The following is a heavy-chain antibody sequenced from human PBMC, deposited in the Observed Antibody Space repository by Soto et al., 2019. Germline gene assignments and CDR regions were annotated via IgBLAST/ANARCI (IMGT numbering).Heavy chain of an antibody. CDR3: ATARHCSSDACPAAE. D-gene: IGHD2-2*01. Sequence: QVQLVQSGAEVKKPGSSVKVSCKASGGTFSSYAISWVRQAPGQGLEWMGGIIPMFGTANYAQKFQGRVTITADESTSTAYMELSSLRSEDTAVYYCATARHCSSDACPAAEWGQGTLITVSS. CDR1: GGTFSSYA. V-gene: IGHV1-69*01. CDR2: IIPMFGTA. J-gene: IGHJ4*02.